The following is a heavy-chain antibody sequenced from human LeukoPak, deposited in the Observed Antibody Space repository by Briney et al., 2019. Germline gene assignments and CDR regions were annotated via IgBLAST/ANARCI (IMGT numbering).Heavy chain of an antibody. CDR1: GYTFTGYY. J-gene: IGHJ5*02. D-gene: IGHD3-9*01. Sequence: GASVKVSCKASGYTFTGYYMHWVRQAPGQGLEWMGRINPNSGGTNYAQKFQDRVTMTRDTSISAAYMELSRLRSDDTAVYYCARVSLTGYYLSWGQGTLVTVSS. CDR3: ARVSLTGYYLS. CDR2: INPNSGGT. V-gene: IGHV1-2*06.